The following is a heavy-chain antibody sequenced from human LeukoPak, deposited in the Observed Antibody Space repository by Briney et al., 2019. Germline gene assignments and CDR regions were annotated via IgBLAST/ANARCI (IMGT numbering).Heavy chain of an antibody. CDR3: ARAYCDFWSGYFDY. Sequence: PSQTLSLTCTVSGGSISSGSYYWSWIRQPAGKGLEWIGRIYTSGSTNYNPSLKSRVTISVDTSKNQFSLKLSSVTAADTAVYYCARAYCDFWSGYFDYWGQGTLVTVSS. CDR1: GGSISSGSYY. V-gene: IGHV4-61*02. CDR2: IYTSGST. D-gene: IGHD3-3*01. J-gene: IGHJ4*02.